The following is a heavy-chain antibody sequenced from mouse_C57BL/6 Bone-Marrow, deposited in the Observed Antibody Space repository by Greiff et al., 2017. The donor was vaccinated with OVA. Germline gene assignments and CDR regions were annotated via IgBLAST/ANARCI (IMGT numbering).Heavy chain of an antibody. V-gene: IGHV5-15*04. D-gene: IGHD1-1*01. CDR3: ARRDYYGNYAMEC. CDR1: GFTFTDYG. Sequence: DVMLVESGGGLVQPGGSLKLSCAASGFTFTDYGMAWVRQAPRKGPEWVAFISNLAYSIYYADTVTGRFTISRENAKNTLYLEMSSLRSEDTAMYDCARRDYYGNYAMECWGQGATVTVSS. CDR2: ISNLAYSI. J-gene: IGHJ4*01.